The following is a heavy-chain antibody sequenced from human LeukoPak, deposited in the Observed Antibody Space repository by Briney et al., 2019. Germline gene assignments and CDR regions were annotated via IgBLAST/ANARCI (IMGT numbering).Heavy chain of an antibody. CDR3: ARQMGYYYGSGSYYKGAYYFDY. CDR1: GGSISSYY. J-gene: IGHJ4*02. CDR2: ICYSGSI. Sequence: SETLSLTCTVSGGSISSYYWSWIRQPPGKGLEWIGYICYSGSINYNPSLRSRVTISVDTSKNQFSLKLSSVTAADTAVYYCARQMGYYYGSGSYYKGAYYFDYWGQGTLVTVS. D-gene: IGHD3-10*01. V-gene: IGHV4-59*08.